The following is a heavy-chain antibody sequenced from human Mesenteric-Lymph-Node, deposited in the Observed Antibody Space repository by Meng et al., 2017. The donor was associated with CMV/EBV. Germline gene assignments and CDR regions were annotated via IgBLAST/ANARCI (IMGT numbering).Heavy chain of an antibody. CDR1: GFTFSDYG. V-gene: IGHV3-30*02. CDR2: IQFDGSNT. Sequence: GGSLRLSCAASGFTFSDYGMHWVRQAPGKGLEWVTFIQFDGSNTFYADSVKGRFTISRDNSKNTLYLQMNSLRAEDTAVYYCAKDSGYYGSGTYYTFDCWGQGTLVTVSS. J-gene: IGHJ4*02. CDR3: AKDSGYYGSGTYYTFDC. D-gene: IGHD3-10*01.